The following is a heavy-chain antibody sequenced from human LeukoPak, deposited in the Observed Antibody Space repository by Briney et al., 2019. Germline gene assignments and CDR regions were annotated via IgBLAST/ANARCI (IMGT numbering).Heavy chain of an antibody. CDR1: GGSISSYY. Sequence: SETLSLTCTVSGGSISSYYWSWIRQPPGKGLEWIGYIYYSGSTYYNPSLKSRVTISVDTSKNQFSLKLSSVTAADTAVYYCARVDLGSRGSYFVDYWGQGTLVTVSS. J-gene: IGHJ4*02. V-gene: IGHV4-59*08. CDR2: IYYSGST. CDR3: ARVDLGSRGSYFVDY. D-gene: IGHD1-26*01.